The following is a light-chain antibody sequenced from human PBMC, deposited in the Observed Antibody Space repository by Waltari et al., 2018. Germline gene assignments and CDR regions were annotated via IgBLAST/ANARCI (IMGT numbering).Light chain of an antibody. CDR3: AAWDDSLHVV. CDR1: SSNLGSNY. Sequence: QSVLTQPPSASGTPGQRVTISCSGSSSNLGSNYVYWYQQLPGTAPKLLIYRNNQRPSGVPDRFSGSKSGTSASLAISGLRSEDEADYYCAAWDDSLHVVFGGGTKLTVL. V-gene: IGLV1-47*01. CDR2: RNN. J-gene: IGLJ2*01.